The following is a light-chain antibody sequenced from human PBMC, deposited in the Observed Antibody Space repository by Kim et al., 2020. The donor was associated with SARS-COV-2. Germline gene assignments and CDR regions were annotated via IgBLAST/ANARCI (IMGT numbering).Light chain of an antibody. Sequence: ASVTHRLTINCRASQDINTYLGGFQQKPGKAPKSLMYGVSTLQCGVPSRFSGSGSGTYFTLTISSLQPEDFATYYCQQYESYPLTFGGGTKVEIK. CDR1: QDINTY. V-gene: IGKV1-16*01. CDR3: QQYESYPLT. CDR2: GVS. J-gene: IGKJ4*01.